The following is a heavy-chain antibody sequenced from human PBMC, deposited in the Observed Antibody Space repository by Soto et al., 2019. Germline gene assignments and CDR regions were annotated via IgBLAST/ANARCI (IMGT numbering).Heavy chain of an antibody. D-gene: IGHD6-19*01. CDR3: AMLGGWSGGSSGMDV. V-gene: IGHV3-72*01. Sequence: EVQLVESGGGLVQPGGSLRLSCAASGLIFSDYHMDWVRQAPGKGLEWVGRIRRKANSYTTEYAASVKGRFTISRDDSKNSLYLKMNSLKSEETAVYYCAMLGGWSGGSSGMDVWGQGTTVTVSS. CDR1: GLIFSDYH. CDR2: IRRKANSYTT. J-gene: IGHJ6*02.